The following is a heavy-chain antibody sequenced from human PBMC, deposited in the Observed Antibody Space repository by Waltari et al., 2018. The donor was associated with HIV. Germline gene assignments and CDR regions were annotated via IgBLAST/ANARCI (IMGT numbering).Heavy chain of an antibody. J-gene: IGHJ6*02. Sequence: EVQLVQSGAEVRKPGATVKISCRASGFTFTDHYIHCERQAPGKGLQWMGLSDPEDDEPKYAAVVRGRCTKSATSSASTAYIGLRRLSAENTAEYYCAASLKTCGNYCYGMDVWGQGTTVTVSS. CDR3: AASLKTCGNYCYGMDV. D-gene: IGHD2-21*01. CDR2: SDPEDDEP. CDR1: GFTFTDHY. V-gene: IGHV1-69-2*01.